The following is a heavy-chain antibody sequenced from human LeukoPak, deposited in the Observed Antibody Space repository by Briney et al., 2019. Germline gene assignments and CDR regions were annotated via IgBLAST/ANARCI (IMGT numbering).Heavy chain of an antibody. CDR2: ISAYNGNT. CDR1: GYTFTSYG. V-gene: IGHV1-18*04. J-gene: IGHJ1*01. D-gene: IGHD6-13*01. Sequence: GSVKVSCKASGYTFTSYGISWVRQAPGQGLGWMGWISAYNGNTNYAQKLQGRVTMTTDTSTSTAYMELRSLRSDDTAVYYCARDRKVAAAEAEYFQHWGQGTLVTVSS. CDR3: ARDRKVAAAEAEYFQH.